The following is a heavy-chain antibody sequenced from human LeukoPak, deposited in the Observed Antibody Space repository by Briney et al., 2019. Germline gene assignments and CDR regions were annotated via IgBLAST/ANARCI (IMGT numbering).Heavy chain of an antibody. V-gene: IGHV3-74*01. J-gene: IGHJ4*02. Sequence: GGSLRLSCAASGFTFSSYWMHWVRQAPGKGLVWVSRINTDGSSTSYADSVKGRFTISRDNAKNTLYLQMNSLRAEDTAVYYCARVWQLAAYFDYWGQGTLVTVSS. D-gene: IGHD6-6*01. CDR3: ARVWQLAAYFDY. CDR2: INTDGSST. CDR1: GFTFSSYW.